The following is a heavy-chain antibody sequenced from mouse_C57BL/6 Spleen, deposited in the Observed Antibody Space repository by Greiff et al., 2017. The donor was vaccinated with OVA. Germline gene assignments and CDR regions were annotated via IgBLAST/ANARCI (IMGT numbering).Heavy chain of an antibody. J-gene: IGHJ2*01. CDR2: IDPENGDT. D-gene: IGHD3-2*02. CDR3: TTGGDSTGYGYYFDY. Sequence: VQLQQSGAELVRPGASVKLSCTASGFNIKDDYMHWVKQRPEQGLEWIGWIDPENGDTEYASKFQGKATITADTSSNTAYLQLSSLTSEDTAVYDCTTGGDSTGYGYYFDYWGQGTTLTVSS. CDR1: GFNIKDDY. V-gene: IGHV14-4*01.